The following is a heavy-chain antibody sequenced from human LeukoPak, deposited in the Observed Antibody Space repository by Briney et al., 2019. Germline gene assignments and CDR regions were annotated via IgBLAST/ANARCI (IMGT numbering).Heavy chain of an antibody. CDR3: AREGMAVGFARFPIFNY. CDR2: IYYSGST. CDR1: GGSISSYY. J-gene: IGHJ4*02. Sequence: SETLSLTCTVSGGSISSYYWNWTRQSPGKGLEWIGDIYYSGSTNYNPSLKSRVTKSVDTSKNQFSLRLTSVTAADTAVYYCAREGMAVGFARFPIFNYWGQGTLVTVSS. D-gene: IGHD6-19*01. V-gene: IGHV4-59*01.